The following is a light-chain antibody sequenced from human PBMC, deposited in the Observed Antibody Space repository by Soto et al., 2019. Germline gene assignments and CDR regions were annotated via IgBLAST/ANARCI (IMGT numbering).Light chain of an antibody. CDR1: QTISSSF. Sequence: EIVLTQSPGTLSLSPGERATLSCRASQTISSSFLAWYQQKPGQAPRLLIYRASRRAPGIPDRFSGSGSWSDFTLTISRLEPEDFAVYYCHQFGSSPLVTFGPGTKVDIK. J-gene: IGKJ3*01. V-gene: IGKV3-20*01. CDR3: HQFGSSPLVT. CDR2: RAS.